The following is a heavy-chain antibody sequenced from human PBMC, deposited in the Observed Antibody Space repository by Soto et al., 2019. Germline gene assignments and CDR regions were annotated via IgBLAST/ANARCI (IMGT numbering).Heavy chain of an antibody. V-gene: IGHV3-74*01. CDR3: ARAIAGNAPVDY. J-gene: IGHJ4*02. CDR2: INSDGSST. CDR1: GFTFRNYW. D-gene: IGHD6-13*01. Sequence: EVQLVESGGGLVEPGGSLRLSCAASGFTFRNYWMHWVRQAPGKGLVWVSRINSDGSSTSYADSVKDRLTISRDNAKNTLYLQMNSLRVEDTAVYYCARAIAGNAPVDYWGQGTLVTVSS.